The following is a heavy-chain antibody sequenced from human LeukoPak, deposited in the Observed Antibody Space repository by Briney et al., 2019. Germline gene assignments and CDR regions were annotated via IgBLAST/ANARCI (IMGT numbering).Heavy chain of an antibody. J-gene: IGHJ5*02. CDR2: IMPLFGTA. CDR1: GGTFNNSA. CDR3: AHELLGGLFLT. Sequence: SVKVSCKTSGGTFNNSAISWVRQAPGQGLEWLGGIMPLFGTAGYAQKFQGRVTITKDESTRTVYLELTSLTSDDTAVYYCAHELLGGLFLTWGQGTLVTVSS. V-gene: IGHV1-69*05. D-gene: IGHD1-26*01.